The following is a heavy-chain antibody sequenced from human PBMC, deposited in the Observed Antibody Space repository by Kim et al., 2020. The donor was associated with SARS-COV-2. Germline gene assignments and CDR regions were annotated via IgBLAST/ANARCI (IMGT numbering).Heavy chain of an antibody. D-gene: IGHD3-3*01. J-gene: IGHJ4*02. V-gene: IGHV4-34*01. Sequence: SETLSLTCAVYGGSFSGYYWSWIRQPPGKGLEWIGEINHSGSTNYNPSLKSRVIISVDTSKNQFSLKLSSVTAADTAVYYCARASREARDLVDFWSGYYARLILDYWGQGTLVTVSS. CDR3: ARASREARDLVDFWSGYYARLILDY. CDR1: GGSFSGYY. CDR2: INHSGST.